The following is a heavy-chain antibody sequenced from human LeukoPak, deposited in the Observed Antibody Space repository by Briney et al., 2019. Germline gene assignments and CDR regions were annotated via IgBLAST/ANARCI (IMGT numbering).Heavy chain of an antibody. CDR2: INPNSGGT. J-gene: IGHJ5*02. CDR1: GYTLTGYY. D-gene: IGHD3-10*01. CDR3: ARVPESSYGSGSYWSWFDP. V-gene: IGHV1-2*02. Sequence: ASVKVSCKASGYTLTGYYMHWVRQAPGQGLEWMGWINPNSGGTNYAQKFQGRVTMTRDTSISTAYMELSRLRSDDTAVYYCARVPESSYGSGSYWSWFDPWGQGTLVTVSS.